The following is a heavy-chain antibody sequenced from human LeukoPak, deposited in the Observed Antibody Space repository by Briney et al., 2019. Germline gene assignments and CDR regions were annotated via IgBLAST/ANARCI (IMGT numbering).Heavy chain of an antibody. CDR1: GYTFTGYY. CDR3: ARGLPTRTPYYFDY. J-gene: IGHJ4*02. Sequence: ASVKVSCKASGYTFTGYYMHWVRQAPGQGLEWMGWINPNSGGTNYAQKFQGRVTVTRDTSISTAYMELSRLRSDDTAVYYCARGLPTRTPYYFDYWGQGTLVTVSS. CDR2: INPNSGGT. V-gene: IGHV1-2*02.